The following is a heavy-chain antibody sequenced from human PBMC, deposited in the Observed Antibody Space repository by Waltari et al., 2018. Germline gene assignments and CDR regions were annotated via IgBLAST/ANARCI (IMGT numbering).Heavy chain of an antibody. D-gene: IGHD3-10*01. Sequence: QVQLQQSGPGLVKTSQTLSLTCAISGDSVSRNSATWHWLRQSQSRGLEWLGRTDYRSKWYNDYAVSVESRITFNPDTSKNQFSLQLNSVTPEDTAVYYCARGVRTSGFDYWGQGTLVTVSS. CDR2: TDYRSKWYN. CDR3: ARGVRTSGFDY. CDR1: GDSVSRNSAT. J-gene: IGHJ4*02. V-gene: IGHV6-1*01.